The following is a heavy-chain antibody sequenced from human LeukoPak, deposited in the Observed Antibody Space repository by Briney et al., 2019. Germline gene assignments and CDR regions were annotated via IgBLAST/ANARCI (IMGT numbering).Heavy chain of an antibody. CDR3: ARGSTVTC. CDR1: GSTFSSYS. CDR2: ISSSSSYI. J-gene: IGHJ4*02. Sequence: GGSLRLSCGASGSTFSSYSMNWVRQAPGKGPEWVSSISSSSSYIYYADSVKGRFTISRDNAKTSLYLQMNSLRAEDTAVYYCARGSTVTCWGQGTLVTVSS. D-gene: IGHD4-17*01. V-gene: IGHV3-21*01.